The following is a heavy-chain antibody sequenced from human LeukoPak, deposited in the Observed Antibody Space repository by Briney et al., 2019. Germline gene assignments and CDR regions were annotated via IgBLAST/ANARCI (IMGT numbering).Heavy chain of an antibody. CDR2: IASETYGRTA. CDR1: GFTFTNAW. V-gene: IGHV3-49*04. CDR3: TRDQTPYY. J-gene: IGHJ4*02. Sequence: PGGSLRLSCAASGFTFTNAWMTWVRQAPGKGLEWVGFIASETYGRTAEYAASVKGRFTISRDDSKSIAYLQMNSLKTEDTAVYYCTRDQTPYYWGQGTLVTVSS.